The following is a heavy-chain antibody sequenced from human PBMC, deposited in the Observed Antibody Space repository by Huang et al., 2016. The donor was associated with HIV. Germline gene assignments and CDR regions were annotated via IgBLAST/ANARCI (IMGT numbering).Heavy chain of an antibody. D-gene: IGHD2-21*01. CDR1: GYTLTELS. CDR3: ATGCDTYYDI. J-gene: IGHJ3*02. Sequence: QVQLVPSGAEVKKPGASVKVSCKVSGYTLTELSIHWVRQAPGKGREWEGGFAPEQGERNYGQNFQGRVTMTEDTSTDTACMELNRLRSEDTAVYYCATGCDTYYDIWGQGTMVIASS. CDR2: FAPEQGER. V-gene: IGHV1-24*01.